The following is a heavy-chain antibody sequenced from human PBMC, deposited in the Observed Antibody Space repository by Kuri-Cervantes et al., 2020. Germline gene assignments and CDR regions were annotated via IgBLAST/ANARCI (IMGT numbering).Heavy chain of an antibody. Sequence: SVSVSSKASGYTFTSYGISWVRQAPGQGLEWMGRIIPILGIANYAQKFQGRVTITADKSTSTAYMELSSLRSEDTAVYYCARDRIAVAGYSDYWGQGTVVTVSS. D-gene: IGHD6-19*01. CDR2: IIPILGIA. V-gene: IGHV1-69*04. CDR1: GYTFTSYG. J-gene: IGHJ4*02. CDR3: ARDRIAVAGYSDY.